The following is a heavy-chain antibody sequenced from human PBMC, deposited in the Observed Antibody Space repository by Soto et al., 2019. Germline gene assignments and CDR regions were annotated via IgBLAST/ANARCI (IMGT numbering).Heavy chain of an antibody. J-gene: IGHJ6*03. CDR2: IYYSGST. Sequence: SETLSLTCTVSGGSNSSSSYYWGWIRQPPGKGLEWIGYIYYSGSTNYNPSLKSRVTISVDTSKNQFSLKLSSVTAADTAVYYCARVGVATSNGSWPNYYYYYMDVWGKGTTVTVS. V-gene: IGHV4-61*05. D-gene: IGHD5-12*01. CDR1: GGSNSSSSYY. CDR3: ARVGVATSNGSWPNYYYYYMDV.